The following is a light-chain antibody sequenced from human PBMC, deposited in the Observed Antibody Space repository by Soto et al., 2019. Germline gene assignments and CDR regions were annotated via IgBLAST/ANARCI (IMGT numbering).Light chain of an antibody. CDR1: QGIRNY. CDR3: QKYNSAPWT. CDR2: DAS. V-gene: IGKV1-27*01. J-gene: IGKJ1*01. Sequence: DIPMTQSPSSLSASVGDRVTITCRASQGIRNYLAWYQQKPGKLPKLLIYDASTLQSGVPSRFSGSGSGTDFTLTISSLQPEDVATYYCQKYNSAPWTFGQGTKVEIK.